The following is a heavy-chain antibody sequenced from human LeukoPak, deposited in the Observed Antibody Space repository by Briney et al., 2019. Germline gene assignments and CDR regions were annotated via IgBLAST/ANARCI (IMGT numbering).Heavy chain of an antibody. CDR3: ARDGYYYDSSAYYSHFDY. Sequence: ASVKISCKAFGYTFTSYGISWVRQGPGQGLEWMGWISTYNGNTKYAQKFQGRVTMTTDTSTSIAYMELRSLRSDDTAVYYCARDGYYYDSSAYYSHFDYWGQGTLVTVSS. D-gene: IGHD3-22*01. CDR2: ISTYNGNT. J-gene: IGHJ4*02. V-gene: IGHV1-18*01. CDR1: GYTFTSYG.